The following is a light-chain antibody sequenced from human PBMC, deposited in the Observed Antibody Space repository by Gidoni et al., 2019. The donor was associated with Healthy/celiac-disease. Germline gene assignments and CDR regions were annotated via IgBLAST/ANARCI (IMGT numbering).Light chain of an antibody. J-gene: IGLJ2*01. CDR1: NIGSKS. CDR3: QVWDSSSDHRGV. CDR2: DDS. Sequence: SYVLPQPPSVYVAPGQTARIPGGGNNIGSKSVHWYQQKPGQAPVLVVYDDSDRPSGIPERFSGSNSGNTATLTISRVEAGDEADYYCQVWDSSSDHRGVFGGGTKLTVL. V-gene: IGLV3-21*02.